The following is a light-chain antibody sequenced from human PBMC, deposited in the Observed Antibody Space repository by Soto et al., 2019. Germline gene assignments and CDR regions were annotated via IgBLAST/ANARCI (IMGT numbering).Light chain of an antibody. V-gene: IGLV2-14*01. Sequence: QSALTQPASVSGSPGQSITISCTGTSSDVGGYNYVSWYQQHPGKAPKLMIYDVSNRPSGVSNRFSGSKSGNTASLTISGLRAGEEADYYCSSYTSSSTLCVFGTGTKVTVL. CDR1: SSDVGGYNY. J-gene: IGLJ1*01. CDR3: SSYTSSSTLCV. CDR2: DVS.